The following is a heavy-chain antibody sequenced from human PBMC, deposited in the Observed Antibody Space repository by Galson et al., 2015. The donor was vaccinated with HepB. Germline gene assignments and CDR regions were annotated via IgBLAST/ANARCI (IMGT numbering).Heavy chain of an antibody. CDR2: ISASSSYI. CDR1: EVTLGRYC. J-gene: IGHJ5*01. CDR3: ARSSVAARPYWFDS. D-gene: IGHD6-6*01. V-gene: IGHV3-21*06. Sequence: SLRLSCAASEVTLGRYCVNWVRQAPGKGLEWVSSISASSSYIFYADSVKGRFFISRDNARNTLFLQMNSLTAEDTAVYYCARSSVAARPYWFDSWGQGTLVTVTS.